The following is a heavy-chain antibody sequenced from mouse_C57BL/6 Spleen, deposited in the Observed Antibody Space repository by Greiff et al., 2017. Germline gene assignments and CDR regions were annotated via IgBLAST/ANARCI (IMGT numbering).Heavy chain of an antibody. CDR3: AREGAMYYFDY. Sequence: VQLQQSGPVLVKPGASVKMSCKASGYTFTDYYMNWVKQSHGKSLEWIGVINPYNGGTSYNQKFKGKATLTVDKSSSTAYMELNSLTSEDSAVYYCAREGAMYYFDYWGQGTTLTVSS. J-gene: IGHJ2*01. V-gene: IGHV1-19*01. D-gene: IGHD3-1*01. CDR2: INPYNGGT. CDR1: GYTFTDYY.